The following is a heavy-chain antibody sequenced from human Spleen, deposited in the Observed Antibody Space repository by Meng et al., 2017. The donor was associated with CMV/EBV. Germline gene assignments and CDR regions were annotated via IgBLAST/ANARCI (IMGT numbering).Heavy chain of an antibody. CDR1: GYTFTGYY. D-gene: IGHD1-26*01. Sequence: KASGYTFTGYYMHWVRQAPGQGLEWMGWINPNSGGTNYAQKFQGRVTMTRDTSISTAYMELSRLRSDDTAVYYCARGRYSGSYYCDYWGQGTLVTVSS. J-gene: IGHJ4*02. CDR3: ARGRYSGSYYCDY. V-gene: IGHV1-2*02. CDR2: INPNSGGT.